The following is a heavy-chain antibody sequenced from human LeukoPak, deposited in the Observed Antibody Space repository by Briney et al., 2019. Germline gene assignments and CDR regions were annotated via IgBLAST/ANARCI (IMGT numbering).Heavy chain of an antibody. J-gene: IGHJ4*02. CDR1: GYTFSSYG. V-gene: IGHV1-18*01. Sequence: ASVKVSCKASGYTFSSYGISWVRQAPGQGLEWMGWISAYNGNTNYAQNLQGRVTMTTDTSTSTAYMEVRSLRSDDTAVYYCARVNGNYYDSNGYYHHFDYWGQGTLVTVSS. CDR3: ARVNGNYYDSNGYYHHFDY. D-gene: IGHD3-22*01. CDR2: ISAYNGNT.